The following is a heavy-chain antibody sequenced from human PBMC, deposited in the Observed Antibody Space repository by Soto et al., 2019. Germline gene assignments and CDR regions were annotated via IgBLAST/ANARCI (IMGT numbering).Heavy chain of an antibody. Sequence: VGSLRLSCAASGFSFSSYGMNWVRRGPRTGLEWVSFISSSSSYIYYSDSLKGRFTVSIDNVKNLLYLQMNTLRTEDKAIYYCARVGDSGDYASASDYFEYWGQGTLVTVSS. CDR1: GFSFSSYG. CDR2: ISSSSSYI. J-gene: IGHJ4*02. D-gene: IGHD4-17*01. V-gene: IGHV3-21*06. CDR3: ARVGDSGDYASASDYFEY.